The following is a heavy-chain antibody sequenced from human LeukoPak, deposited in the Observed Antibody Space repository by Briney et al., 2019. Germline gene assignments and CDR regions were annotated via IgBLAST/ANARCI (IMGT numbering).Heavy chain of an antibody. CDR2: INHSGST. CDR1: GGSFSGYY. Sequence: PSETLSLTCAVYGGSFSGYYWSWIRQPPGKGLEWIGEINHSGSTNYNPSLKSRVTISVDTSKNQFSLKLSSVTAADTAVYYCARGIKWQRFYYYYYMDVWGKGTTVTVSS. D-gene: IGHD5-12*01. CDR3: ARGIKWQRFYYYYYMDV. V-gene: IGHV4-34*01. J-gene: IGHJ6*03.